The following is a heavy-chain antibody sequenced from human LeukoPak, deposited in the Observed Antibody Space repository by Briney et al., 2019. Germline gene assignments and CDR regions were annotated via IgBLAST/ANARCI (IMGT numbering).Heavy chain of an antibody. CDR1: GFTVSSNY. CDR3: ARESWNAKRYFDY. J-gene: IGHJ4*02. CDR2: IYSGGST. D-gene: IGHD1-1*01. V-gene: IGHV3-66*02. Sequence: GGSLRLSCAASGFTVSSNYMSWVRQAPGKGLEWVSVIYSGGSTYYADSVKGRFTISRDKSKNTLYLQMNSLRAEDTAVYYCARESWNAKRYFDYWGQGTLVTVSS.